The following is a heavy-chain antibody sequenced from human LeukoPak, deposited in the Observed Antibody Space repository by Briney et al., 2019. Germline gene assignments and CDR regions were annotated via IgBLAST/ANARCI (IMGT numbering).Heavy chain of an antibody. J-gene: IGHJ4*02. Sequence: GGSLRLSCAASGFTFSSYAMSWVRQAPGKGLEWVSAISGSGGSTYYADSVKGRFTISRDNSKNTLYLQMNSLRAEDTAVYYCAIESAYGDYSESSPVDYWGQGTLVTVSS. V-gene: IGHV3-23*01. CDR2: ISGSGGST. CDR1: GFTFSSYA. D-gene: IGHD4-17*01. CDR3: AIESAYGDYSESSPVDY.